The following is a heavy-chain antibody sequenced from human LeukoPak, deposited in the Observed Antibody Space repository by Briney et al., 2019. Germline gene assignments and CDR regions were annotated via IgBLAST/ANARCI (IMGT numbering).Heavy chain of an antibody. V-gene: IGHV2-70*11. Sequence: SASGPTLVNPTQTLTLTCTFSGFSLSTSGMCVNWIRQPPGKALEWLARIDWDDDKYYSTSLKTRVTISKGTSKSQVVLTMTNMDPVDTATYYCTRGVNYYDSSGYDYYFDYWGQGTLVTVSS. CDR1: GFSLSTSGMC. CDR2: IDWDDDK. J-gene: IGHJ4*02. CDR3: TRGVNYYDSSGYDYYFDY. D-gene: IGHD3-22*01.